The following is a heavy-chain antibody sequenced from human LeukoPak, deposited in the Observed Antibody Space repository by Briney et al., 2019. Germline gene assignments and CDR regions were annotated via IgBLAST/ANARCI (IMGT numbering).Heavy chain of an antibody. CDR1: GGSISTYY. Sequence: KCSETLSLTCNVPGGSISTYYWSWIRQPPGKGLEWIGYIYYSGSTNYNPSLKSRVTISVDASKSQFSLKLSSVTAADTAVYYCARSPVRIAAPGRGFDYWGQGTLVTVSS. J-gene: IGHJ4*02. CDR2: IYYSGST. CDR3: ARSPVRIAAPGRGFDY. D-gene: IGHD6-13*01. V-gene: IGHV4-59*01.